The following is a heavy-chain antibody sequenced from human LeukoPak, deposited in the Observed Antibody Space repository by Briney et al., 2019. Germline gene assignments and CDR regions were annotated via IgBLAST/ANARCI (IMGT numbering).Heavy chain of an antibody. CDR3: ARERGAFDI. J-gene: IGHJ3*02. Sequence: GASVKDSCKASGYTFTSYYMHWVRQAPGQGLAWMGIINPSGGSTRYAQKSQGRVTMTRETSTSTVYMELSSLRSEDTAVYYCARERGAFDIWGQGTMGTVSS. V-gene: IGHV1-46*01. CDR1: GYTFTSYY. D-gene: IGHD3-10*01. CDR2: INPSGGST.